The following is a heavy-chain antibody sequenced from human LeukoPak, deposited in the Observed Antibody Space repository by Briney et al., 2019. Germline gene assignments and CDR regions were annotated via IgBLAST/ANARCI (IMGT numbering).Heavy chain of an antibody. V-gene: IGHV4-61*02. CDR1: GGSISSSSYY. CDR3: ARAGRNGERHVDH. CDR2: IYTSGST. J-gene: IGHJ4*02. D-gene: IGHD1-1*01. Sequence: PSETLSLTCTVSGGSISSSSYYWSWIRQPAGKGLEWIGRIYTSGSTNYNPSLKSRVTMSVDTSKNQFSLNLSSATAADTAVYYCARAGRNGERHVDHWGQGTLVTVSS.